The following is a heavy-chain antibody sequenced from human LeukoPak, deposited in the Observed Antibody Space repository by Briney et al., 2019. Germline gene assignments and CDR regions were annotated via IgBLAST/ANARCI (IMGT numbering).Heavy chain of an antibody. CDR3: ARGPIVAPDY. Sequence: PGGSLRLSCAAPGITFSNYNMNWVRQAPGKGLEWISSITSSSSYTFYADSVKGRFTISRDNAKNSLYLQMNSLRVEDTAIYYCARGPIVAPDYWGQGTLVTVSS. CDR2: ITSSSSYT. J-gene: IGHJ4*02. D-gene: IGHD5-12*01. V-gene: IGHV3-21*01. CDR1: GITFSNYN.